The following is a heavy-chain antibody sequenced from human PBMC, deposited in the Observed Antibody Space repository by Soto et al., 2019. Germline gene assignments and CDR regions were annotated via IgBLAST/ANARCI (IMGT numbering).Heavy chain of an antibody. CDR3: ARIAVAGLGFDY. V-gene: IGHV1-69*06. D-gene: IGHD6-19*01. Sequence: QVQLVQSGAEVKKPGSSVKVSCKASGGTFSSYAISWVRQAPGQGREWMGGIIPIFGTANYAQKLQGRVTITADKSTSTAYMELSSLRSEDTAVYYCARIAVAGLGFDYWGQGTLVTVSS. CDR1: GGTFSSYA. J-gene: IGHJ4*02. CDR2: IIPIFGTA.